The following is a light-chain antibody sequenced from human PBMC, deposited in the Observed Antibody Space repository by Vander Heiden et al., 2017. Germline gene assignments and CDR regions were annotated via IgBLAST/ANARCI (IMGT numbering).Light chain of an antibody. J-gene: IGLJ2*01. CDR2: QES. CDR3: QAWDSSTRVV. Sequence: SYELTQPPSVSVSPGQTASITFSGDNLGVTYACWYQQKPGQSPVLVIYQESNRPSGIPERFSGSNSGNTATLTISGTQAMDEADYYGQAWDSSTRVVFGGGTKLTVL. V-gene: IGLV3-1*01. CDR1: NLGVTY.